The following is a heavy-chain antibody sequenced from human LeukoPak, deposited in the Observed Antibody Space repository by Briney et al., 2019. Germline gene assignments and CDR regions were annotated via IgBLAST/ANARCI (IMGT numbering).Heavy chain of an antibody. CDR1: GFTVSSNY. J-gene: IGHJ4*02. D-gene: IGHD3-10*01. CDR2: IYSGGST. V-gene: IGHV3-66*01. CDR3: ARDLGITMVRGVSDY. Sequence: GGSLRLSCAASGFTVSSNYMNWVRQAPGKGLEWVSVIYSGGSTYYADSVKGRFTISRDNSKNTLYLQMNSLRAEDAAVYYCARDLGITMVRGVSDYWGQGTLVTVSS.